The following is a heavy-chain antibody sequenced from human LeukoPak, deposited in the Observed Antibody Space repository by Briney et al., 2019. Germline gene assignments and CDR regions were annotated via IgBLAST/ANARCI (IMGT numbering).Heavy chain of an antibody. CDR3: ARGGYCSGGSCYPKEDWFDP. CDR1: GGSFSGYY. J-gene: IGHJ5*02. CDR2: INHSGST. D-gene: IGHD2-15*01. V-gene: IGHV4-34*01. Sequence: PSETLSLTCAVYGGSFSGYYWSWIRQPPGKGLEWIGEINHSGSTNYNPSLKSRVTISVDTSKNQFSLKLSSVTAADTAVYYCARGGYCSGGSCYPKEDWFDPWGQGTLVTVSS.